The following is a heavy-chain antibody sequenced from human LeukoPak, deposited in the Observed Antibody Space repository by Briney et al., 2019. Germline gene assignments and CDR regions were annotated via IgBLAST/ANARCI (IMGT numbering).Heavy chain of an antibody. Sequence: GGSLRLSCAASGFTVRSNYMSWVRQAPGKGLEWVSIILSDHTTHYADSVKGRFTFCRDDSKNSLHLQMNRLRVEDTAVYYCARGLLESQFDHWGQGTLVTVSS. D-gene: IGHD3-10*01. V-gene: IGHV3-53*01. CDR2: ILSDHTT. J-gene: IGHJ4*02. CDR1: GFTVRSNY. CDR3: ARGLLESQFDH.